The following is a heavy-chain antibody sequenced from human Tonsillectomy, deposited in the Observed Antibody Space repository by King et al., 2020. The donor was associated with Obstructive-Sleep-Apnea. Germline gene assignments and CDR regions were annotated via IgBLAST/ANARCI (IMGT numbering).Heavy chain of an antibody. J-gene: IGHJ4*02. CDR2: IYYSGST. D-gene: IGHD1/OR15-1a*01. CDR1: GGSISSSY. V-gene: IGHV4-59*01. Sequence: VQLQESGPGLVKPSETLSLTCTVSGGSISSSYWGWIRQPPGKGLEWIGYIYYSGSTNCNPSLKSRVTIAVDTSKNQFSLKLSSVTAADTAMYYCARITGTYYFDYWGRGTLVTVSS. CDR3: ARITGTYYFDY.